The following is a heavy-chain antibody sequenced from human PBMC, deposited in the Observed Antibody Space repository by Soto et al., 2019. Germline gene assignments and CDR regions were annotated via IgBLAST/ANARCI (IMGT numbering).Heavy chain of an antibody. V-gene: IGHV5-51*01. D-gene: IGHD3-22*01. CDR2: IYPGDSDT. CDR1: GYSFTSYW. CDR3: ARPLPLIYDSSGYYPNDAFDI. Sequence: PGESLKISCKGSGYSFTSYWIGWVRQMPGKGLEWMGIIYPGDSDTRYSPSFQGQVTISADKSISTAYLQWSSLKASDTAMYYCARPLPLIYDSSGYYPNDAFDIWGQGTMVTVSS. J-gene: IGHJ3*02.